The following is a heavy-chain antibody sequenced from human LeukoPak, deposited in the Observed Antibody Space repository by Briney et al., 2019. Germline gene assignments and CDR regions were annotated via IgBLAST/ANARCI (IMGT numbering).Heavy chain of an antibody. CDR3: AKGFDYGGNVMKADAVDY. D-gene: IGHD4-23*01. Sequence: PGGSLRLSCAASGFTFSSYAMSWVRQAPGKGLEWVSAISGSGGSTYYADSVKGRFTISRDNSKNTLYLQMNSLRAEDTAVYYCAKGFDYGGNVMKADAVDYWGQGTLVTVSS. V-gene: IGHV3-23*01. J-gene: IGHJ4*02. CDR1: GFTFSSYA. CDR2: ISGSGGST.